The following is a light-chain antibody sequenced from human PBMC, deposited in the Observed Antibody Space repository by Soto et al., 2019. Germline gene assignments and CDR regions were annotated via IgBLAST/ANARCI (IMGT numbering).Light chain of an antibody. J-gene: IGKJ2*01. CDR2: AAS. CDR3: QRYDNVPLA. V-gene: IGKV1-27*01. Sequence: DFQMTQSPSSLSASVGDRVTITCRASQGIANYLAWYQQKPGRAPKLVIYAASTLQSGVPSRFSGSGPGTDFTLTISSLQAEDVATYYCQRYDNVPLAFGQGTKLEIK. CDR1: QGIANY.